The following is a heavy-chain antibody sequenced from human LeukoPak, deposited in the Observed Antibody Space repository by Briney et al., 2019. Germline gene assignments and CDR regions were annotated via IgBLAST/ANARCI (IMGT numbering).Heavy chain of an antibody. CDR3: ARGPLYYYDNSGHSDY. V-gene: IGHV3-7*01. CDR1: GFTFTNYW. J-gene: IGHJ4*02. Sequence: GGSLRLSCAASGFTFTNYWMGWVRQAPGKGLEWVANIKEDGSEKHYVDSVKGRFTISRDNAKNSLYLQMNSLRAEDTAVYYCARGPLYYYDNSGHSDYWGQGTLVTVSS. CDR2: IKEDGSEK. D-gene: IGHD3-22*01.